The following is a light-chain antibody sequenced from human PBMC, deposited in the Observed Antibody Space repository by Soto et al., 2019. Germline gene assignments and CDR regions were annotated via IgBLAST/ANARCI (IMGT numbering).Light chain of an antibody. CDR2: AAT. Sequence: DIQMTQSPSSLSASVGDRVSITCRASQDITNYLSWYQSKPGKAPKLLIFAATRVQSGVPSRFSGRGSGSEFTRIISSLQREHFAPYSCQQSYSMPLTFGPGTRLELK. CDR3: QQSYSMPLT. CDR1: QDITNY. V-gene: IGKV1-39*01. J-gene: IGKJ5*01.